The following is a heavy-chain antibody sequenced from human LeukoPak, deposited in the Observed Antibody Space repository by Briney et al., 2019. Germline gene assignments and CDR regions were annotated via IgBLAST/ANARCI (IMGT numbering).Heavy chain of an antibody. V-gene: IGHV4-61*01. D-gene: IGHD1-26*01. CDR1: GASVSSDTSY. CDR3: TGDRMYSFSRYYYYLMDV. Sequence: TSETLSLTCTVSGASVSSDTSYWSWIRQPPGKGLEWIGYIYYSGSTNYNPSLKSRVTISLDMSKNEFSLSLNSVTAADTAVYYCTGDRMYSFSRYYYYLMDVWGQGTTVTVSS. J-gene: IGHJ6*02. CDR2: IYYSGST.